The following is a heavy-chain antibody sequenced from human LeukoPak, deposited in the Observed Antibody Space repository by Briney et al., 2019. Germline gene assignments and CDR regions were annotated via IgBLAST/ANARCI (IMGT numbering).Heavy chain of an antibody. D-gene: IGHD1-26*01. J-gene: IGHJ4*02. Sequence: GGSLRLSCAASRFTFSSYWMSWVRQAPGKGLEWVSYISDSSDAIYYADSVKGRFTISRDNAKNSLYLQMNSLRAEDTAMYYCARDLIVGSTITYYFDYWGQGTLVTVSS. CDR2: ISDSSDAI. CDR3: ARDLIVGSTITYYFDY. CDR1: RFTFSSYW. V-gene: IGHV3-48*01.